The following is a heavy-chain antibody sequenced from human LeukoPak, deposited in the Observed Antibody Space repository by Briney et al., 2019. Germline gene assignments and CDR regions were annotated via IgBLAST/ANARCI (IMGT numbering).Heavy chain of an antibody. Sequence: GGSLRLSCAASGFTFSSYWMSWVRQAPGKGLEWVANIKQDGSEKYYVDSVKGRFTISRDNAKNSLYLQMNSLRAEDTAVYYCARDRTIAYSPYYFDYWGQGTLVTVSS. J-gene: IGHJ4*02. CDR1: GFTFSSYW. CDR2: IKQDGSEK. D-gene: IGHD5-18*01. CDR3: ARDRTIAYSPYYFDY. V-gene: IGHV3-7*03.